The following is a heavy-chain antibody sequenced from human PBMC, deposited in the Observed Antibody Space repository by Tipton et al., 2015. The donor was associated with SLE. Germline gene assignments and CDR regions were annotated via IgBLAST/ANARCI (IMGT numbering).Heavy chain of an antibody. CDR3: ASPVGARAY. D-gene: IGHD1-26*01. V-gene: IGHV4-39*07. CDR1: GGSISSSSYY. CDR2: IYYSGST. J-gene: IGHJ4*02. Sequence: TLSLTCTVSGGSISSSSYYWGWIRQPPGKGLEWIGSIYYSGSTYYNPSLKSRVTISVDTSKNQFSLKLSSVTAADTAVHYCASPVGARAYWGQGTLVTVSS.